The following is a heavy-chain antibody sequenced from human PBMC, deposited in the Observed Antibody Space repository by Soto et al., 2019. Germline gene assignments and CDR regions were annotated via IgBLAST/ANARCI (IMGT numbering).Heavy chain of an antibody. V-gene: IGHV4-59*12. Sequence: SETLSLTCTVGSISTYYWNWIRQPPGKGLEWIGYIYYMGRTNYNSSLKSRVTMSIDTSKNQFSLKLSSVTAADTAVYYCARGSYYYDSSGYYYVGDFDYWGQGTLVTVSS. CDR2: IYYMGRT. CDR1: SISTYY. CDR3: ARGSYYYDSSGYYYVGDFDY. J-gene: IGHJ4*02. D-gene: IGHD3-22*01.